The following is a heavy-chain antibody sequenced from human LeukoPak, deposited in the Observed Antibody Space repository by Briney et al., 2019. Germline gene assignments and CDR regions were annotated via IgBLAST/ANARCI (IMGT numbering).Heavy chain of an antibody. CDR3: ARYPYDSSGSYLQRYGMDV. V-gene: IGHV1-46*01. CDR1: GYTFTRYL. Sequence: GASVNVSCKASGYTFTRYLMHSVRQAPGQGVEGMGIINPSGGSTSYAQKFQGRVTMTRDTSTSTVYMKLSSLRSEDTAVYYCARYPYDSSGSYLQRYGMDVWGQRTTVTVSS. J-gene: IGHJ6*02. D-gene: IGHD3-22*01. CDR2: INPSGGST.